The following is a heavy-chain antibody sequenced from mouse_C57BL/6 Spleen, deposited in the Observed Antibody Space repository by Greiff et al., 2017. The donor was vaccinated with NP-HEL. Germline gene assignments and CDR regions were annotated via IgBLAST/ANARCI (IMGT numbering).Heavy chain of an antibody. Sequence: QVQLQQSGPELVKPGASVKISCKASGYAFSSSWMNWVKQRPGKGLEWIGRIYPGDGDTNYNGKFKGKATLTADKSSSTAYMQLSSLTSEDSAVYFCARRVGTGYFDYWGQGTTPTVSS. CDR2: IYPGDGDT. D-gene: IGHD1-1*02. CDR3: ARRVGTGYFDY. CDR1: GYAFSSSW. J-gene: IGHJ2*01. V-gene: IGHV1-82*01.